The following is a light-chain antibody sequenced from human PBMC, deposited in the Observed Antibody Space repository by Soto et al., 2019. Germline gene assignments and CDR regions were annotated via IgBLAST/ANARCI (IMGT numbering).Light chain of an antibody. J-gene: IGKJ1*01. CDR1: QSVNSNN. Sequence: EIVLTQSPGTLSLSPGERATLSCRASQSVNSNNLAWYQQKPGQAPRVLIYGTSSRATGIPDRFSGSGSGHHFTLISTRLEPEVFAVYYCQHFGTSPPWTFGQGTKVEIK. V-gene: IGKV3-20*01. CDR2: GTS. CDR3: QHFGTSPPWT.